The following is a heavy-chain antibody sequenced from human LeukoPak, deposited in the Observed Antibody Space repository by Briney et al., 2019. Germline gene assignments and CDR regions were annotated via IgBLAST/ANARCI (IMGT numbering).Heavy chain of an antibody. J-gene: IGHJ6*02. CDR2: MNPNSGNT. CDR3: ASNRDFWSGYYMVGYYYYYGMDV. D-gene: IGHD3-3*01. CDR1: GGTFSSYA. Sequence: ASVKVSCKASGGTFSSYAISWVRQATGQGLEWMGWMNPNSGNTGYAQKFQGRVTMTRNTPISTAYMELSSLRSEDTAVYYCASNRDFWSGYYMVGYYYYYGMDVWGQGTTVTVSS. V-gene: IGHV1-8*02.